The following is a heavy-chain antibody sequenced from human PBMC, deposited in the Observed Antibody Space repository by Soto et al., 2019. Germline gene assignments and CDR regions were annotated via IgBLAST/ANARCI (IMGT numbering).Heavy chain of an antibody. CDR1: GFTFSSYG. CDR2: ISYDGSNK. Sequence: GGSLRLSCAASGFTFSSYGMHWVRQAPGKGLEWVAVISYDGSNKYYADSVKGRFTISRDNSKNTLYLQMNSLRAEDTAVYYCAKVGQTMVRGVTKPIRDYYYYYMDVWGKGTTVTVSS. V-gene: IGHV3-30*18. J-gene: IGHJ6*03. CDR3: AKVGQTMVRGVTKPIRDYYYYYMDV. D-gene: IGHD3-10*01.